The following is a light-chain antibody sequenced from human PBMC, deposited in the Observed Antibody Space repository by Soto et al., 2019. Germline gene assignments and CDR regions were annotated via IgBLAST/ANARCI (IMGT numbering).Light chain of an antibody. CDR3: TSFTTISTWV. V-gene: IGLV2-14*01. CDR2: EVS. CDR1: SSDLGGYNY. Sequence: QSALTQPASVSGSPGQSITISCTGTSSDLGGYNYVSWFQQHPGKAPKLKIYEVSNRPSGVSNRFSGSKSGNTASLTISELQAEDEADYYCTSFTTISTWVFGGGTKVTVL. J-gene: IGLJ3*02.